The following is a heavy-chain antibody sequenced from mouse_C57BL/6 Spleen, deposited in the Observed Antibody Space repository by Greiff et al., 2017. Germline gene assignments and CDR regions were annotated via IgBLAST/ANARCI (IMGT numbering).Heavy chain of an antibody. J-gene: IGHJ3*01. CDR2: IYPGSGST. Sequence: QVQLQQPGAELVKPGASVKMSCKASGYTFTSYWLTWVKQRPGQGLEWIGDIYPGSGSTNYNEKFKSKATLTVDTSSSTAYMQLSSLTSEDSAVYYCARGAYGNTAGFAYWGQGTLVTVSA. CDR3: ARGAYGNTAGFAY. CDR1: GYTFTSYW. V-gene: IGHV1-55*01. D-gene: IGHD2-10*02.